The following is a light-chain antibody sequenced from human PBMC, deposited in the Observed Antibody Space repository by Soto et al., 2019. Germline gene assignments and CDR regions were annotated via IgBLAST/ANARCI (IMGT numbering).Light chain of an antibody. J-gene: IGLJ1*01. CDR2: DVS. V-gene: IGLV2-11*01. CDR1: SSDVGGYNY. Sequence: QSALTQPRSVSGSPGQSVTISCTGTSSDVGGYNYVSCYQQHPGKAPKLMIYDVSKRPSGVPDRFSGSKSGNTASLTISGLQAEDEADYYCCSYAGSYTYVFGTWTKVTVL. CDR3: CSYAGSYTYV.